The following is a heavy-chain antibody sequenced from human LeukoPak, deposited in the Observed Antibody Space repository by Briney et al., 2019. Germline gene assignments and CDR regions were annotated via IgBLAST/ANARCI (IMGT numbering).Heavy chain of an antibody. D-gene: IGHD6-13*01. CDR1: GYTFTGYY. V-gene: IGHV1-2*02. CDR2: INPNSGGT. CDR3: ARDLGIAAAATAFDI. Sequence: GASVKVSCKASGYTFTGYYMHWVRQAPGQGLEWMGWINPNSGGTNYAQKFQGRVTMTRDTSISTAYMELSRLRSDDTAVYCCARDLGIAAAATAFDIWGQGTMVTVSS. J-gene: IGHJ3*02.